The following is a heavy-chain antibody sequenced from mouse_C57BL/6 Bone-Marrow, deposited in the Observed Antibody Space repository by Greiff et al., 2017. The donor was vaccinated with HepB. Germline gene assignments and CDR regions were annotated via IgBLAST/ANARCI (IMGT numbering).Heavy chain of an antibody. J-gene: IGHJ2*01. Sequence: EVQLQQSGPGLAKPSQTLSLTCSVTGYSITSDYWNWIRKFPGNKLEYMGYISYSGSTYYNPSLKSRISITRDTSKNQYYLQLNSVTTEDTATYYCARAPDYYGSSPYYFDYWGQGTTLTVSS. V-gene: IGHV3-8*01. CDR1: GYSITSDY. CDR3: ARAPDYYGSSPYYFDY. D-gene: IGHD1-1*01. CDR2: ISYSGST.